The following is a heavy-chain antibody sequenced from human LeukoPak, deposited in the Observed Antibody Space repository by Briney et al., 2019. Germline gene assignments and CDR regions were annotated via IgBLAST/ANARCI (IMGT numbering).Heavy chain of an antibody. J-gene: IGHJ3*02. CDR1: GGTFSSYA. CDR2: IIPIFGTA. CDR3: ARGGHCSSTSCHPSNAFDI. D-gene: IGHD2-2*01. Sequence: VASVKVSCKASGGTFSSYAISWVRQAPGQGLEWMGGIIPIFGTANYAQKFQGRVTITTDESTSTAYMELSSLRSEDTAVYYCARGGHCSSTSCHPSNAFDIWGQGTMVTVSS. V-gene: IGHV1-69*05.